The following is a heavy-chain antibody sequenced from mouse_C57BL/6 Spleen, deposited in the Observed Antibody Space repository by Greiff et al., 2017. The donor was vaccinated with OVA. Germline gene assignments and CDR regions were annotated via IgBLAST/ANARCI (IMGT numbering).Heavy chain of an antibody. CDR2: ISSGGSYT. CDR3: ARQDYGYYFDY. J-gene: IGHJ2*01. V-gene: IGHV5-6*01. Sequence: EVQGVESGGDLVKPGGSLKLSCAASGFTFSSYGMSWVRQTPDKRLEWVATISSGGSYTYYPDSVKGRFTISRDDDKNTLYLQMSSLQSEDTAMYYCARQDYGYYFDYWGQGTTLTVSS. D-gene: IGHD1-1*01. CDR1: GFTFSSYG.